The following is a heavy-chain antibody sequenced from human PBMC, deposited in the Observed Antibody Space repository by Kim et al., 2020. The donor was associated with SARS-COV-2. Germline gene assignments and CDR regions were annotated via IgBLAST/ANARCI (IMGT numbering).Heavy chain of an antibody. CDR3: ARDIRTRTYYDFWSGYYPINWFDP. CDR2: IKQDGSEK. J-gene: IGHJ5*02. D-gene: IGHD3-3*01. Sequence: GGSLRLSCAASGFTFSSYWMSWVRQAPGKGLEWVANIKQDGSEKYYVDSVKGRFTISRDNAKNSLYLQMNSLRAEDTAVYYCARDIRTRTYYDFWSGYYPINWFDPWGQGTLVTVSS. V-gene: IGHV3-7*03. CDR1: GFTFSSYW.